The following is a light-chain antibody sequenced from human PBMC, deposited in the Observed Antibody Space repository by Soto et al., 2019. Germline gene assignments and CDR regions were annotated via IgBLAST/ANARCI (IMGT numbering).Light chain of an antibody. CDR2: RNG. CDR1: RSNIGSNY. Sequence: QSVLTQPPSASGTPGQSVTIPCSGSRSNIGSNYVYWYQQLPGTAPRLLIYRNGQRPSGVPDRFSGSKSGASASLDISGLRSEDEADYYCAAWNASVWVFGGGTKLTVL. V-gene: IGLV1-47*01. CDR3: AAWNASVWV. J-gene: IGLJ3*02.